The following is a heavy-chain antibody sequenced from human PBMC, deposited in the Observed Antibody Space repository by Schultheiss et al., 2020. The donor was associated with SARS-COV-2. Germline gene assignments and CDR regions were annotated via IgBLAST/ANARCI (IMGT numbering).Heavy chain of an antibody. V-gene: IGHV3-11*04. CDR3: ARDGDYGDWFDP. Sequence: GGSLRLSCAASGFTFSSYAMSWIRQAPGKGLEWVSYISSSGSTIYYADSVKGRFTISRDNAKNSLYLQMNSLRAEDTAVYYCARDGDYGDWFDPWGQGTLVTVSS. J-gene: IGHJ5*02. CDR1: GFTFSSYA. CDR2: ISSSGSTI. D-gene: IGHD4-17*01.